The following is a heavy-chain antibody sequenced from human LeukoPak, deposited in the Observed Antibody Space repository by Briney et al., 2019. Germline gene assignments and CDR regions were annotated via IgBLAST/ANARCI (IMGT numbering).Heavy chain of an antibody. CDR1: GFTFSSYS. J-gene: IGHJ6*03. CDR3: AREAPLVVVAASSFPDQYYMDV. D-gene: IGHD2-15*01. CDR2: ISSSSSYI. V-gene: IGHV3-21*01. Sequence: GGSLRLSCAASGFTFSSYSMNWVRQAPGKGLEWVSSISSSSSYIYYADSVKGRFTISRDNAKNSLYLQMNSLRAEDTAVYYCAREAPLVVVAASSFPDQYYMDVWGKGTTVTISS.